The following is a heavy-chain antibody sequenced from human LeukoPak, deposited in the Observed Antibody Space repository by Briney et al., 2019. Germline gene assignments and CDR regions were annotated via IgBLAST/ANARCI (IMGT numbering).Heavy chain of an antibody. D-gene: IGHD1-26*01. Sequence: ASVKVSCKASGYTFTGYYMHWVRQAPGQGLEWMGWINPNSGGTNYAQKFQGRVTMTRDTPISTAYMELSRLRSDDTAVFYCARVGQWELDRFHDYWGQGTLVTVSS. J-gene: IGHJ4*02. V-gene: IGHV1-2*02. CDR1: GYTFTGYY. CDR2: INPNSGGT. CDR3: ARVGQWELDRFHDY.